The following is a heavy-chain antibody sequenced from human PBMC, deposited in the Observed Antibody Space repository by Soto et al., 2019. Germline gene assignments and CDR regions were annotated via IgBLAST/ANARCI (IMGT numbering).Heavy chain of an antibody. CDR1: GGSISSSSYY. Sequence: SETLSLTCTVSGGSISSSSYYWGWIRQPPGKGLEWIGSIYYSGSTYYNPSLKSRVTISVDTSKNQFSLKLSSVTAADTAVYYCARHGNYRLPSGYWGQGTLVTVSS. CDR3: ARHGNYRLPSGY. V-gene: IGHV4-39*01. CDR2: IYYSGST. J-gene: IGHJ4*02. D-gene: IGHD3-16*02.